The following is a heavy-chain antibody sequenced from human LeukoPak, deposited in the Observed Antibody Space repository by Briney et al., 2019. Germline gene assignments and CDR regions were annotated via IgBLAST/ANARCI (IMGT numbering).Heavy chain of an antibody. Sequence: GGSLRLSCAASGFNFSRYWMTCVRQARGKGLEGVANIKEEGSENSYVESVKGRFTTSRNNAKNSLYLQLNSLRAEDTAAYFCARQRSSEYWGQGTLVTVSS. J-gene: IGHJ4*02. CDR3: ARQRSSEY. CDR2: IKEEGSEN. V-gene: IGHV3-7*01. D-gene: IGHD1-1*01. CDR1: GFNFSRYW.